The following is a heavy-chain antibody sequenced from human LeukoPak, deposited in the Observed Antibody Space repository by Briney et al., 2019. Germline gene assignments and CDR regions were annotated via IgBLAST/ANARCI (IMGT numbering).Heavy chain of an antibody. CDR3: AREAASAGYSSGWYWGYFDY. CDR1: GFTFSSYG. V-gene: IGHV3-30*02. Sequence: GGSLGLSCAASGFTFSSYGMHWVRQAPGKGLEWVAFIRYDGSNKYYADSVKGRFTISRDNAKNSLYLQMNSLRAEDTAVYYCAREAASAGYSSGWYWGYFDYWGQGTLVTVSS. CDR2: IRYDGSNK. J-gene: IGHJ4*02. D-gene: IGHD6-19*01.